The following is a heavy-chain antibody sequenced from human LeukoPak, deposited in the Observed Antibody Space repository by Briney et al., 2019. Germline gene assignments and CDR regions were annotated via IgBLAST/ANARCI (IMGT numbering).Heavy chain of an antibody. V-gene: IGHV4-59*01. CDR2: ISYSGST. CDR3: GRDSGYSYGYGVDF. CDR1: GGSISSYY. J-gene: IGHJ4*02. D-gene: IGHD5-18*01. Sequence: SETLSLTCTVSGGSISSYYWSWIRQPPGKGLEWIGHISYSGSTNYNPSLKSRVTISLDTSKNQFSLKLTSVTAADTAVYYCGRDSGYSYGYGVDFWGQGTLVTVSS.